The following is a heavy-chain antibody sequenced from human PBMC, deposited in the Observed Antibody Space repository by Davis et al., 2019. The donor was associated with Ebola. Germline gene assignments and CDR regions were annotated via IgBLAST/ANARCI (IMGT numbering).Heavy chain of an antibody. D-gene: IGHD4-11*01. CDR3: ARDGATVTPTYYYYGMDV. Sequence: SVKVSCKASGYTFTSYGISWVRQAPGQGLEWMGGIIPIFGTANYAQKFQGRVTITADESTSTAYMELRSLRSDDTAVYYCARDGATVTPTYYYYGMDVWGQGTTVTVSS. CDR2: IIPIFGTA. J-gene: IGHJ6*02. V-gene: IGHV1-69*13. CDR1: GYTFTSYG.